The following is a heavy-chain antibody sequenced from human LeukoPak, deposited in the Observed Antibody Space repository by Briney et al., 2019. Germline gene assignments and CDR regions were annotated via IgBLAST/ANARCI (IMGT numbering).Heavy chain of an antibody. D-gene: IGHD3-3*01. CDR2: IYYSGST. J-gene: IGHJ6*02. V-gene: IGHV4-59*01. CDR1: GGSISSYY. CDR3: ARDLGVDDFWSGYYRPYYYYYGMDV. Sequence: SETLSLTCTVSGGSISSYYWSWIRQPPGKGLEWIGYIYYSGSTNYNPSLKSRVTISVDTSKNQFSLKLSSVTAADTVVYYCARDLGVDDFWSGYYRPYYYYYGMDVWGQGTTVTVSS.